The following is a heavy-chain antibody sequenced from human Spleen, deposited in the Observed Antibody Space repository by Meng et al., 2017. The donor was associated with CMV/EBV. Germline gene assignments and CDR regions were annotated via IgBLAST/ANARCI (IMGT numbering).Heavy chain of an antibody. J-gene: IGHJ4*02. CDR1: GYTFTSYD. CDR3: ARDVAYDYSRSPKRVFDY. Sequence: ASVKVSCKASGYTFTSYDINWVRQATGQGLEWMGWMNPNSGNTGYAQKFQGRVIMTRNTSISTAYMELSSLRSEDTAVYYCARDVAYDYSRSPKRVFDYWGQGTLVTVSS. D-gene: IGHD6-6*01. CDR2: MNPNSGNT. V-gene: IGHV1-8*01.